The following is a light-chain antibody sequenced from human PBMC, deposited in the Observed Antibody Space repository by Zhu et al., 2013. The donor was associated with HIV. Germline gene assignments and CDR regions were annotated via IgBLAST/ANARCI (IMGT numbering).Light chain of an antibody. Sequence: SYELSQPPSVSVSPGQTASITCSGDKLGDKYACWYQQKPGQSPVLVIYQDSKRPSGIPERFSGSNSGNTATLTISGTQAMDEADYYCQAWDSSTVFGTGTKVTVL. CDR1: KLGDKY. CDR3: QAWDSSTV. V-gene: IGLV3-1*01. J-gene: IGLJ1*01. CDR2: QDS.